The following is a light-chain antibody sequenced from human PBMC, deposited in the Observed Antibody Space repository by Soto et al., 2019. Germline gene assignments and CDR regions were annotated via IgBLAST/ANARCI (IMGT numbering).Light chain of an antibody. V-gene: IGKV1-5*01. CDR3: QQYNGYSRT. CDR2: DAS. CDR1: RETNYW. Sequence: IQMTPSPSTLSASVGDRVTITCLAGRETNYWLDWYQQKPGKAPKLLIFDASSLERGVPSRFSGSGSGTAFTLTIRSLQPDDFSTYYCQQYNGYSRTFGQGTKVDI. J-gene: IGKJ1*01.